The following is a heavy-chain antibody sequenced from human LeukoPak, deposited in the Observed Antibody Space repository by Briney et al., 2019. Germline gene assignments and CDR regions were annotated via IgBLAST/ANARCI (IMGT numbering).Heavy chain of an antibody. CDR2: VTSGGST. CDR1: GFTFSTHA. CDR3: AKGQTYYDTLTGYPRYYYYGMDV. V-gene: IGHV3-23*01. Sequence: GGSLRLSRAASGFTFSTHAMSWVRQAPSKGLEWVSAVTSGGSTYNATSVKGRFTIPRDDSKNMLYLQMNRLRAEDTAVYYCAKGQTYYDTLTGYPRYYYYGMDVWGQGTTVTVAS. D-gene: IGHD3-9*01. J-gene: IGHJ6*02.